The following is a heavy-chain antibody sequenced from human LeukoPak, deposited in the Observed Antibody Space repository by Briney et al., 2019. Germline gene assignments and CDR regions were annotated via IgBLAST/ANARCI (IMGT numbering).Heavy chain of an antibody. CDR3: ATGPKRYGSGTYYYFDS. CDR1: GGAFSNYA. V-gene: IGHV1-69*13. CDR2: NIPILGTT. D-gene: IGHD3-10*01. J-gene: IGHJ4*02. Sequence: SVKVSCKSSGGAFSNYAISWVRLAPGRSPEWMGGNIPILGTTIYAQKFQGRVTITAEESTQTVYLDLSSLKSEDTALYYCATGPKRYGSGTYYYFDSWGQGTLVTVSS.